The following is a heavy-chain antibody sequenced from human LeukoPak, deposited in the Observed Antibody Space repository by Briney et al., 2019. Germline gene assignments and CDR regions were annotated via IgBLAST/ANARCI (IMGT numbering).Heavy chain of an antibody. Sequence: SVKVSCKASGGTFITYTINWVRQAPGQGLERMGGIIPIFGTANYAQKFQGRVTVTTDDSTSTAFMELSSLRSEDTAVYYCATYMLRDNWNVHTFDSWGQGTLVTVSS. D-gene: IGHD1-1*01. CDR3: ATYMLRDNWNVHTFDS. CDR2: IIPIFGTA. V-gene: IGHV1-69*05. J-gene: IGHJ4*02. CDR1: GGTFITYT.